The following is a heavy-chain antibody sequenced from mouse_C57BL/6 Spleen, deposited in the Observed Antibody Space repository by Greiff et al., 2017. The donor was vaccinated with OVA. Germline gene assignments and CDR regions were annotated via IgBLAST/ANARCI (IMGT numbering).Heavy chain of an antibody. D-gene: IGHD2-3*01. CDR2: IDPSDSYT. J-gene: IGHJ3*01. Sequence: VQLQQPGTELVKPGASVKLSCKASGYTFTSYWMHWVKQRPGQGLEWIGEIDPSDSYTNYNQKFKGKSTLTVDKSSSTAYMQLSSLTSEDSAVYYCARSGDGYPFAYWGQGTLVTVSA. CDR1: GYTFTSYW. V-gene: IGHV1-69*01. CDR3: ARSGDGYPFAY.